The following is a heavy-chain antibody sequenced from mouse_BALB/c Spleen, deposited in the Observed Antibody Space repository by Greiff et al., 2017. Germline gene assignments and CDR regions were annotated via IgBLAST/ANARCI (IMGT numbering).Heavy chain of an antibody. Sequence: EVHLVESGGGLVKPGGSLKLSCAASGFTFSSYTMSWVRQTPEKRLEWVATISSGGSYTYYPDSVKGRFTISRDNAKNTLYLQMSSLKSEDTAMFYLARGGNWDYAMGYWGQGTSVTGS. CDR3: ARGGNWDYAMGY. J-gene: IGHJ4*01. V-gene: IGHV5-6-4*01. D-gene: IGHD2-1*01. CDR1: GFTFSSYT. CDR2: ISSGGSYT.